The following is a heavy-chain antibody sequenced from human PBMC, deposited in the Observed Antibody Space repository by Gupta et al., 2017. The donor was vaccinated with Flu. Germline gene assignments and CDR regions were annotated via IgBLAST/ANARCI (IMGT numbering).Heavy chain of an antibody. D-gene: IGHD3-3*01. CDR1: YW. J-gene: IGHJ2*01. V-gene: IGHV3-7*01. CDR2: MNHDANHR. Sequence: YWMTWVRQAPGKGLEWAASMNHDANHRLYVDSVKGRFTISRDNAENSLYLEMNGLRVDDTAVYYCARVRTSGWYFDLWGRGTLVTVSS. CDR3: ARVRTSGWYFDL.